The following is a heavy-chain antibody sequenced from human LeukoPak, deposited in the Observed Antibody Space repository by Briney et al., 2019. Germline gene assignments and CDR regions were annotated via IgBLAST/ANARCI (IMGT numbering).Heavy chain of an antibody. V-gene: IGHV4-34*01. CDR3: ARGPLPPAISRHYYDSSGYIDY. D-gene: IGHD3-22*01. CDR1: GGSFSGYY. CDR2: INHSGST. Sequence: SETLSLTCAVYGGSFSGYYWSWIRQPPGKGLEWIGEINHSGSTDYNPSLKSRVTISVDTSKNQFSLKLSSVTAADTAVYYCARGPLPPAISRHYYDSSGYIDYWGQGTLVTVSS. J-gene: IGHJ4*02.